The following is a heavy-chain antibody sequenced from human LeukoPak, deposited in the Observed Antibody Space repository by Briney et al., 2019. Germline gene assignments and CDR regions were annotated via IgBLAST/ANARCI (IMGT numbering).Heavy chain of an antibody. CDR3: ARDLGN. V-gene: IGHV3-30*02. CDR1: GFTFSNYG. J-gene: IGHJ4*02. CDR2: IRYDGTNK. Sequence: GGSLRLSCAASGFTFSNYGMHWVRQAPGKGLEWVAFIRYDGTNKYYADSVKGRFTISRDNSKNTLYLQMHSLRAEDTAVYYCARDLGNWGQGTLVTVSS.